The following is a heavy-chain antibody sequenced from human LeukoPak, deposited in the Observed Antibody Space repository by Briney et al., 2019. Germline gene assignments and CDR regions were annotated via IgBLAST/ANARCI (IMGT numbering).Heavy chain of an antibody. CDR3: ARGYGGNSAPPNDAFDI. CDR2: IIPILGIA. Sequence: SVKVSCKASGGTFSSYTISWVRQAPGQGLEWMGRIIPILGIANYAQKFQGRVTITADKSTSTAYMELSSLRSEDTAVYYCARGYGGNSAPPNDAFDIWGQGTMVTVSS. J-gene: IGHJ3*02. CDR1: GGTFSSYT. V-gene: IGHV1-69*02. D-gene: IGHD4-23*01.